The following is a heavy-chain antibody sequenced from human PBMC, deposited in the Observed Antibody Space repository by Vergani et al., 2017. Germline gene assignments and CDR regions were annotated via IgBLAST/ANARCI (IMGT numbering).Heavy chain of an antibody. Sequence: LEESGGGSVKPGGSLSLSCAASGFKFSDHYMSWIRQAPGKGLEWVSHISPGASTVSYTASVTGRFTVSRDNDNNSLTLDMTTLRVEDTAVYYCAKNPXISTTRHYYAMDVWGQGTTVTVSS. CDR3: AKNPXISTTRHYYAMDV. CDR2: ISPGASTV. J-gene: IGHJ6*02. V-gene: IGHV3-11*04. D-gene: IGHD1-1*01. CDR1: GFKFSDHY.